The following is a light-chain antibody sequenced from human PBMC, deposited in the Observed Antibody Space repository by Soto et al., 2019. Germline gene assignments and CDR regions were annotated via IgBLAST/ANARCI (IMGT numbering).Light chain of an antibody. V-gene: IGLV1-40*01. CDR2: ANN. Sequence: QSVLTQPPSVSGAPGQRVTISSTGSSSNIGAGYDVHWYQQLPGTAPKLIYANNNRPSGVPDRFSGSKSGTSASLAITGLQAEDEADYYCLSYDSSLSGYVFGTGTKLTVL. CDR3: LSYDSSLSGYV. J-gene: IGLJ1*01. CDR1: SSNIGAGYD.